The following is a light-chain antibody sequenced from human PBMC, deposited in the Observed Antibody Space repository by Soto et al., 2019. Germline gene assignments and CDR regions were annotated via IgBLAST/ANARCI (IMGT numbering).Light chain of an antibody. V-gene: IGLV1-40*01. J-gene: IGLJ1*01. CDR1: RSNIGAGYE. CDR3: QSYDLSLSTPYV. CDR2: GDT. Sequence: QPVLTQPPSVSGAPGQRITISCTGSRSNIGAGYEVHGYQQLPGTAPKLLIYGDTNRPSGVPDRCSGSKSGTSASLAITGLQAEDEADYYCQSYDLSLSTPYVFGTGTKLTVL.